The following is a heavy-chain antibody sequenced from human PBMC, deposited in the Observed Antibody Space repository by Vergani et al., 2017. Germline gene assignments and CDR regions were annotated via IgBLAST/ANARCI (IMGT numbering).Heavy chain of an antibody. J-gene: IGHJ4*02. CDR3: ARGSPGGSPVFY. CDR2: IYYSGST. CDR1: GGSISSSSYY. V-gene: IGHV4-39*07. Sequence: QLQLQESGPGLVKPSETLSLTCTVSGGSISSSSYYWGWIRQPPGKGLEWIGSIYYSGSTYYNPSLKSRVTISVDTSKNQFSLKLSPVTAADTAVYYCARGSPGGSPVFYWGQGTLVTVSS. D-gene: IGHD1-1*01.